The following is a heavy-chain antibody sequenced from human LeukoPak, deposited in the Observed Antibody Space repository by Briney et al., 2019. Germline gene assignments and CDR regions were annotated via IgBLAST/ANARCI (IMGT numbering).Heavy chain of an antibody. CDR1: GLTFSSYA. CDR3: AKLEGSGWQNNFDY. Sequence: GGSLRLSCEASGLTFSSYAMSWVRQAPGKGLEWVSAISGSGGSTYYADSVKGRFTISRDNSKNTLYLQMNSLRAEDTAVYYCAKLEGSGWQNNFDYWGQGTLVTVSS. CDR2: ISGSGGST. D-gene: IGHD6-19*01. V-gene: IGHV3-23*01. J-gene: IGHJ4*02.